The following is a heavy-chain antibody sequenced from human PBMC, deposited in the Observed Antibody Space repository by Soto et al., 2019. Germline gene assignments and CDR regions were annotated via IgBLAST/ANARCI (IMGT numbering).Heavy chain of an antibody. J-gene: IGHJ5*02. CDR2: TYYRSKWYN. CDR1: GDSVSSTSAA. V-gene: IGHV6-1*01. D-gene: IGHD1-7*01. CDR3: ARDHELFDEGWFDP. Sequence: PSQTLSLTCAISGDSVSSTSAAWNWIRQSPSRGLEWLGRTYYRSKWYNDYAVSVKSRISINPDTSKNQFSLQLNSVTPEDTAVYYCARDHELFDEGWFDPWGQGTLVTVYS.